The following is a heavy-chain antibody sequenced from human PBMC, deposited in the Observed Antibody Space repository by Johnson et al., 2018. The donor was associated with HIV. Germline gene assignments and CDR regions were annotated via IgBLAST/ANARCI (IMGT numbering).Heavy chain of an antibody. V-gene: IGHV3-66*03. CDR3: ATLWFGEVSVYDAFDV. CDR1: GFTVSSNY. D-gene: IGHD3-10*01. J-gene: IGHJ3*01. CDR2: VYSGGST. Sequence: VQLVESGGGLIQPGGSLRLSCAASGFTVSSNYMSWVRQAPGKGLEWVSVVYSGGSTYYADSVKGRFTVSRDNSKNTVYLQMNSLRPEDSAVYYCATLWFGEVSVYDAFDVWGQGTMVTVSS.